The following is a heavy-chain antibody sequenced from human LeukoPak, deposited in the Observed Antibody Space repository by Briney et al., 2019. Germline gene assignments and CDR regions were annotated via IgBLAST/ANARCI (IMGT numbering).Heavy chain of an antibody. V-gene: IGHV3-23*01. Sequence: GGSLRLSCATSGFPFETNAMSWVRQAPGKGLEWVATIGNTETFYADSVTGRFTISRDNSKNTVNLQMNRLRVEDTAIYYCAKHWIQFNRVFDCFDSWGQGTLVTVSS. CDR2: IGNTET. D-gene: IGHD5-18*01. CDR3: AKHWIQFNRVFDCFDS. J-gene: IGHJ4*02. CDR1: GFPFETNA.